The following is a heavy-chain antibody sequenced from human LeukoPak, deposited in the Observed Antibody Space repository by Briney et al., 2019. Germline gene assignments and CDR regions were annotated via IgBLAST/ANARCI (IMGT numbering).Heavy chain of an antibody. CDR2: ISTDGRDT. V-gene: IGHV3-74*01. CDR1: GLTFNRYW. Sequence: GGSLRLSCAASGLTFNRYWMHWVRQAPGKGLVWLSRISTDGRDTGYADSVKGRFTISRDNAKNTLYLQMNSLRAEDTAVYYCARDYGIAARRIHFDYWGQGTLVTVSS. D-gene: IGHD6-6*01. CDR3: ARDYGIAARRIHFDY. J-gene: IGHJ4*02.